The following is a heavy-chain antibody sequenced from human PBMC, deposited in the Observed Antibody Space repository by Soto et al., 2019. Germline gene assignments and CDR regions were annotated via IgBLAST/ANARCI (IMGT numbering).Heavy chain of an antibody. Sequence: EGQLLESGGGLVQPGGSLSLSCAASTSTFSIYAMSWVRQAPGKGLEWVAAISGSGASTYYPDSVKCRFTISRDSSKNPVYLQMNRLRAEDTAVYYCAKHAVFSSSWVDYWGQGTLVTVSS. D-gene: IGHD6-13*01. J-gene: IGHJ4*02. CDR3: AKHAVFSSSWVDY. V-gene: IGHV3-23*01. CDR2: ISGSGAST. CDR1: TSTFSIYA.